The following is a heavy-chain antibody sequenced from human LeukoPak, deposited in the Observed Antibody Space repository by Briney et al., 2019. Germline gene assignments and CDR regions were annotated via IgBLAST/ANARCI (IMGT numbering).Heavy chain of an antibody. CDR3: ARPLGSSGWYLDDDWFDP. V-gene: IGHV1-2*02. Sequence: GASVKVSCKASGYTFTGYYMHWVRQAPGQGLEWMGWINPNSGGTNYAQKFQGRVTMTRDTSISTAYMELSRLRSDDTAVYYCARPLGSSGWYLDDDWFDPWGQGTLVTVSS. CDR2: INPNSGGT. CDR1: GYTFTGYY. D-gene: IGHD6-19*01. J-gene: IGHJ5*02.